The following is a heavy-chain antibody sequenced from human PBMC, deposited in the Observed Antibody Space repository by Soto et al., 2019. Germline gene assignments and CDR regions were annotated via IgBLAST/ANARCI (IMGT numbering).Heavy chain of an antibody. CDR1: GYSFTSYW. V-gene: IGHV5-51*01. CDR2: IYPGDSDT. Sequence: GESLKISCKGSGYSFTSYWIGWVRQMPGKSLEWMGIIYPGDSDTRFSPFFQGQVTISADKSISTAYLQWSSLKASDTVMYYCARRPPRNYYYDSSGYYWAFDIWGQGTMVTVSS. CDR3: ARRPPRNYYYDSSGYYWAFDI. J-gene: IGHJ3*02. D-gene: IGHD3-22*01.